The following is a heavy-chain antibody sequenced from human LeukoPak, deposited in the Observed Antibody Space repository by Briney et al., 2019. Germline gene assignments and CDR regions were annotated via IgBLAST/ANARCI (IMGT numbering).Heavy chain of an antibody. CDR2: ISADGGTT. CDR1: GLNFAGYA. CDR3: AKESGKFDY. J-gene: IGHJ4*02. V-gene: IGHV3-43*02. Sequence: GGSLRLSCVVSGLNFAGYAMHWVRQPPGKGLEWVSLISADGGTTFSADSVKGRFTIARDNSKNSLYLQMNSLRSEDTAMYFCAKESGKFDYWGQGTLVAVST.